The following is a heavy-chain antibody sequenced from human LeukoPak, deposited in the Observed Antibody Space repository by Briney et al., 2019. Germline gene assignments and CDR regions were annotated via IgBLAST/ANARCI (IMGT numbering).Heavy chain of an antibody. D-gene: IGHD3-10*01. V-gene: IGHV4-30-2*03. CDR3: ASYYASGVSAYNYYGMDV. J-gene: IGHJ6*04. CDR2: MSHNRGT. Sequence: SQTLSLTCAVSGRSISSGGYSWSWIRQPPGKGLEWIGSMSHNRGTYYNPSLKSRVTISMDTSKNQISLRLTSVTAADTAVYYCASYYASGVSAYNYYGMDVWGKGTTVTVSS. CDR1: GRSISSGGYS.